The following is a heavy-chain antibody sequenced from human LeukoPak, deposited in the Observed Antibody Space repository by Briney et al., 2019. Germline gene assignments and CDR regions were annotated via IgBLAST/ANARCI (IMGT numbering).Heavy chain of an antibody. CDR1: GFTFSNAW. V-gene: IGHV3-15*01. CDR3: TTDVVVTARDY. J-gene: IGHJ4*02. D-gene: IGHD2-21*02. Sequence: PGGSLRLSCAASGFTFSNAWMSWVRQAPGKGLEWVGRIKSKTDGGTTDYAAPVKGRFTISRDDSKNTLYLQMNSLKIEDTAVYYCTTDVVVTARDYWGQGTLVTVSS. CDR2: IKSKTDGGTT.